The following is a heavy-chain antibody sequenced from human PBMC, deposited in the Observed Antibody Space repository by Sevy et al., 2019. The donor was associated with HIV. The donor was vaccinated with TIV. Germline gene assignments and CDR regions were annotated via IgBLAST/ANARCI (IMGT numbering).Heavy chain of an antibody. Sequence: SETLSLTCTVSGGSISSYYWSWIRQPPGKGLEWIGYIYYSGTTDSNPSLKSRVTMSVDTSKNQFSLKLSSVTAADTAVYYCARQPTFYDSLTGYSPQYYFDYWGQGTLVTVSS. J-gene: IGHJ4*02. D-gene: IGHD3-9*01. CDR2: IYYSGTT. CDR1: GGSISSYY. CDR3: ARQPTFYDSLTGYSPQYYFDY. V-gene: IGHV4-59*08.